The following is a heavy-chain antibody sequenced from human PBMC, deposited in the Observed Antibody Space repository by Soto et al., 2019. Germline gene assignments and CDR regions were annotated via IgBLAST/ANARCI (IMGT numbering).Heavy chain of an antibody. J-gene: IGHJ6*02. Sequence: SVKVSCKASGGTFSSYAISWVRQAPGQGLEWMGGIIPIFGTANYAQKFQGRVTITADESTSTAYMELSSLRSEDTAVYYCARAPYPAYSSSWVPLEVSNYYGMDVWGQGTTVTVSS. V-gene: IGHV1-69*13. CDR2: IIPIFGTA. CDR3: ARAPYPAYSSSWVPLEVSNYYGMDV. CDR1: GGTFSSYA. D-gene: IGHD6-13*01.